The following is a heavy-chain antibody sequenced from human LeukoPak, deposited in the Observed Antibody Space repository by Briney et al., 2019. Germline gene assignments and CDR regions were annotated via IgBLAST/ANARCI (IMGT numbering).Heavy chain of an antibody. D-gene: IGHD5/OR15-5a*01. J-gene: IGHJ5*02. CDR2: INPNSGGT. CDR1: GYTFTGYY. CDR3: ARDAPLRSSGWFDP. V-gene: IGHV1-2*02. Sequence: ASVKVSCKASGYTFTGYYMHWVRQAPGQGLEWMGWINPNSGGTNYAQKFQGRVTMTRDTSISTAYMELSRLRSEDTAVYYCARDAPLRSSGWFDPWGQGTLVTVSS.